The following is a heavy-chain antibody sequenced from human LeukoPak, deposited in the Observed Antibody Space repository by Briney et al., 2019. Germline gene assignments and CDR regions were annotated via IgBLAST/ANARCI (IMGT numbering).Heavy chain of an antibody. J-gene: IGHJ4*02. V-gene: IGHV3-11*01. D-gene: IGHD2-21*01. CDR1: GFTLGDYY. CDR3: ARDSRHKAFDC. Sequence: KPGGSLRLSCTASGFTLGDYYMSWFRQAPGKGLEWVSYITNTGSSIYYADSVKGRFTISRDNAKNSLYLQMNSLRAEDTAMYYCARDSRHKAFDCWGQGSLVIVSS. CDR2: ITNTGSSI.